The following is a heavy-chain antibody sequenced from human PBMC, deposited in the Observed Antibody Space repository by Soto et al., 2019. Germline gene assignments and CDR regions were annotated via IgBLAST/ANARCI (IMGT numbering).Heavy chain of an antibody. D-gene: IGHD2-2*01. J-gene: IGHJ5*02. CDR1: GYSFAGYW. V-gene: IGHV5-10-1*01. Sequence: GESLKISCKGSGYSFAGYWITWVRQKPGKGLEWMGRIDPSDSQTYYSPSFRGHVTISATKSITTVFLQWSSLKASDTAIYYCAKRGKESTRSFWFDPWGQGTLVTVSS. CDR3: AKRGKESTRSFWFDP. CDR2: IDPSDSQT.